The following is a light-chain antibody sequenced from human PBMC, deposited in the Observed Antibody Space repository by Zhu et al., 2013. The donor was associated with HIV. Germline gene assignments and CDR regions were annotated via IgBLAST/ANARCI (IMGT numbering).Light chain of an antibody. J-gene: IGKJ1*01. Sequence: EIVLTQSPGTLSLSPGERATLSCRASQSVSRSYLAWYQQKPGQAPRLLIYAVSSRATGIPDRFSGSGSGTDFTLTISRLEPEDFAVYYCQHYGSSLWTFGQGTKVEIK. CDR3: QHYGSSLWT. CDR1: QSVSRSY. V-gene: IGKV3-20*01. CDR2: AVS.